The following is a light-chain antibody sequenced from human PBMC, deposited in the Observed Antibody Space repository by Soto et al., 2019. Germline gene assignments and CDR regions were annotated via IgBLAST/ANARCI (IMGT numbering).Light chain of an antibody. CDR1: QGIRND. J-gene: IGKJ4*01. Sequence: AIQMTQSPSSLSASVGDRVTITCRASQGIRNDLGWYQQKPGKAPKLLIYSASTLPSGVPSRFSGSGSGTEFTLTISNLQPEDFATYYCLQDDAYPLTFGGGTKVEIK. V-gene: IGKV1-6*01. CDR2: SAS. CDR3: LQDDAYPLT.